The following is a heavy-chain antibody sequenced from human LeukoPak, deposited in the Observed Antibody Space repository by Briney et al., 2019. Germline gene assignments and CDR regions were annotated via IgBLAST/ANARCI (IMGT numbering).Heavy chain of an antibody. Sequence: GSLRLSCATSGFTFNNAWMSWIRQPPGKGLEWIGEINHSGSTNYNPSLKSRVTISVDTSKNQFSLKLSSVTAADTAVYYCARGTEYFQHWGQGTLVTVSS. CDR2: INHSGST. V-gene: IGHV4-34*01. CDR1: GFTFNNAW. J-gene: IGHJ1*01. CDR3: ARGTEYFQH.